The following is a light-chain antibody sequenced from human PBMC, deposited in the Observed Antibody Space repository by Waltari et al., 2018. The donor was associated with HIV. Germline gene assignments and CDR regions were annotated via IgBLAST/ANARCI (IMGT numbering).Light chain of an antibody. V-gene: IGLV3-25*03. CDR1: ALPTQY. CDR2: RDK. Sequence: SYELTQPPSASVSPGQTARISCSGDALPTQYAFWYQQRPGQAPVMVIYRDKERPSGHPYRFSGSSAGTTVTLTISGVQAEDEADYYCQSADSTGTYWVFGGGTKLTVL. J-gene: IGLJ3*02. CDR3: QSADSTGTYWV.